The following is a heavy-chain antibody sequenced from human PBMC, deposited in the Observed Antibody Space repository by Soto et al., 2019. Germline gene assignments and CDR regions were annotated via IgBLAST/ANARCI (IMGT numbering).Heavy chain of an antibody. V-gene: IGHV3-11*05. CDR1: GFTFSDYY. CDR2: ISSSTSDT. D-gene: IGHD6-13*01. CDR3: ARGRGAAADYFDF. Sequence: QVQLVESGGGLVKPGGSLRLSCAVSGFTFSDYYMTWIRQAPGKGLEWVSYISSSTSDTNYADSVKGRFTISRDNAKNSLFLQMNSLRAEDTAVYYCARGRGAAADYFDFWCQGTLVTVSS. J-gene: IGHJ4*02.